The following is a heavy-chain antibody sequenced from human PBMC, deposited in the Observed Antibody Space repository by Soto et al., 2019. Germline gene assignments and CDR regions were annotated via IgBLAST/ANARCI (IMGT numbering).Heavy chain of an antibody. CDR3: AKRRGYPSYYFAY. J-gene: IGHJ4*02. D-gene: IGHD6-13*01. Sequence: SETLSLTCAVYGGSFSGYYWSWIRQPPGKGLEWIGEINHSGSTNYNPSLKSRVTISVDTSKNQFSLKLSSVTAADTAVYYCAKRRGYPSYYFAYWGQGTLVPVSS. CDR1: GGSFSGYY. CDR2: INHSGST. V-gene: IGHV4-34*01.